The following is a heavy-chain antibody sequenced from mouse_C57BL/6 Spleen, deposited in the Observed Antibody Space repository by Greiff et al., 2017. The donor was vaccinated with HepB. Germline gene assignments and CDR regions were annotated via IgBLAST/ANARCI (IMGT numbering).Heavy chain of an antibody. CDR1: GFTFSSYT. V-gene: IGHV5-9*01. CDR2: ISGGGGNT. CDR3: AGYYYGSFHY. D-gene: IGHD1-1*01. Sequence: EVHLVESGGGLVKPGGSLKLSCAASGFTFSSYTMSWVRQTPEKRLEWVATISGGGGNTYYPDSVKGRFTISRDNAKNTLYLQMSSLRSEDTALYYCAGYYYGSFHYWGQGTTLTVSS. J-gene: IGHJ2*01.